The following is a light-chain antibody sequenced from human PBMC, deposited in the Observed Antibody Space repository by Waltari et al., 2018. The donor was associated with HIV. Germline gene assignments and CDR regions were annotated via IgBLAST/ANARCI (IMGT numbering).Light chain of an antibody. Sequence: QSVLTQPPSVSAAPGQRVTISCPGSSSNIGAGYDVHWDQHLPGTAPKLLIYDNNERPSGFPDRFSGAKAGTSASLAITGLQAEDEADYYCQSYDSSLSGVIFGGGTKLTVL. CDR2: DNN. V-gene: IGLV1-40*01. CDR3: QSYDSSLSGVI. J-gene: IGLJ2*01. CDR1: SSNIGAGYD.